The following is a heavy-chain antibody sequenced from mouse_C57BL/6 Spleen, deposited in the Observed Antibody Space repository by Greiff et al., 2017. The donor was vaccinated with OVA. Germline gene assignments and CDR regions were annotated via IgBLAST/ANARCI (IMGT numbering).Heavy chain of an antibody. CDR2: IYPGSGST. D-gene: IGHD1-1*01. CDR3: ARTGSCPAWFAY. Sequence: QVQLQQPGAELVKPGASVKMSCKASGYTFTSYWITWVKQRPGQGLEWIGDIYPGSGSTNYNEKFKSKATLTVDTSSSTAYMQLRSLTSEDSAVCYCARTGSCPAWFAYWGQGTLVTVSA. CDR1: GYTFTSYW. J-gene: IGHJ3*01. V-gene: IGHV1-55*01.